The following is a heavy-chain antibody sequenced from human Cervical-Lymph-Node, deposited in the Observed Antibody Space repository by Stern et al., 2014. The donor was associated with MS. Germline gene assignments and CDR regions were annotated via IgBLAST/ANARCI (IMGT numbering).Heavy chain of an antibody. CDR2: MFSDGINK. CDR1: GFRFSSYG. J-gene: IGHJ4*02. CDR3: AKAPNYDFLIPRGY. V-gene: IGHV3-30*18. Sequence: VQLVESGGGVVQPGRSLRLSCAASGFRFSSYGMHWVRQAPGKGLEWVAGMFSDGINKSYADSVKGRFTISRDNSKNTLYLQMNSLRAEDTAVYYCAKAPNYDFLIPRGYWGQGTLVTVSS. D-gene: IGHD3-3*01.